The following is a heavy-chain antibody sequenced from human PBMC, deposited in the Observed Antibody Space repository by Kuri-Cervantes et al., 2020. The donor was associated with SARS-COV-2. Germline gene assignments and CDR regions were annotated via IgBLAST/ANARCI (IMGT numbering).Heavy chain of an antibody. D-gene: IGHD5-18*01. CDR3: ARVPGGYSYGPFDY. CDR1: GGSISSYY. V-gene: IGHV4-4*07. Sequence: GSLRLSCTVSGGSISSYYWSWIRQPAGKGLEWIGRIYTSGSTNYNPSLKSRVTMSVGTSKNQFSLKLSSVTAADTAVYYCARVPGGYSYGPFDYWGQGTLVTVSS. CDR2: IYTSGST. J-gene: IGHJ4*02.